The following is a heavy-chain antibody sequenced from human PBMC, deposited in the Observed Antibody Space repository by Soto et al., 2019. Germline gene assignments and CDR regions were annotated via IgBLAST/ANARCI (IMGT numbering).Heavy chain of an antibody. CDR3: ASLGRGGFDY. CDR1: GFTFNSYS. D-gene: IGHD3-10*01. CDR2: ISSSSSTI. J-gene: IGHJ4*02. V-gene: IGHV3-48*02. Sequence: EVQLVESGGGLVQPGGSLRLSCAVSGFTFNSYSMNWVRQVPGKGLEWVSYISSSSSTIYYADSVKGRFTISRDNAMNSLYLQMNSLRDEVTAVYCCASLGRGGFDYWGQGTLVTVSS.